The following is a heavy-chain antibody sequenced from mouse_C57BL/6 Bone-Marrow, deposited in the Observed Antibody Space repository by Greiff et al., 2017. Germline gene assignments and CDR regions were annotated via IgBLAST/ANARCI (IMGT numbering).Heavy chain of an antibody. CDR1: GFTFSSYA. CDR3: ARDPDYRYAMDY. D-gene: IGHD5-5*01. CDR2: ISDGGSYT. J-gene: IGHJ4*01. V-gene: IGHV5-4*01. Sequence: EVHLVESGGGLVKPGGSLKLSCAASGFTFSSYAMSWVRQTPEKRLEWVATISDGGSYTYYPDNVKGRFTISRDNAKNNLYLQMSHLKSEDTAMYYCARDPDYRYAMDYWGQGTSVTVSS.